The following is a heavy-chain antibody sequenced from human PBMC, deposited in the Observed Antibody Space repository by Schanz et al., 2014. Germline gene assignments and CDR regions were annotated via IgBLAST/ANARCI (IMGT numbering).Heavy chain of an antibody. CDR3: ARGGRGSRDRLDY. Sequence: EVQLVESGGGLIQPGGSLRLSCAASGFGFSIYSMNWVRQAPGKGLEWVSYISGSSRTIYYADSMKGRFTVSRDNAENALYLQMNSLRAEDTGLYFCARGGRGSRDRLDYWGQGTLVTVSS. D-gene: IGHD1-26*01. J-gene: IGHJ4*02. V-gene: IGHV3-48*01. CDR2: ISGSSRTI. CDR1: GFGFSIYS.